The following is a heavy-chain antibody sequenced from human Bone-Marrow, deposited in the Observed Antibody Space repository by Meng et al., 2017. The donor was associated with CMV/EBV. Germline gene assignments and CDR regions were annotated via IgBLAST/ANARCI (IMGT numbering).Heavy chain of an antibody. CDR1: GGTFISYA. V-gene: IGHV1-69*05. CDR2: IIPIFGTA. D-gene: IGHD2-2*01. J-gene: IGHJ6*02. Sequence: SVKVSCKASGGTFISYAISWVRPAPGQGLEWMGGIIPIFGTANYAQKFQGRVTITTDESTSTAYMELSSLRSEDTAVYYCASYNHCSSTSCYEMYYYYYGMDVWGQGTTVTVSS. CDR3: ASYNHCSSTSCYEMYYYYYGMDV.